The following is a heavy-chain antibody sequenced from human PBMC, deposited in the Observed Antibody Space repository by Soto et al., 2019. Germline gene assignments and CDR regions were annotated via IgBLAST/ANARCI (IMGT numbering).Heavy chain of an antibody. J-gene: IGHJ4*02. V-gene: IGHV4-59*11. Sequence: SETLSLTCTVSGGSISSHYWSWIRQPPGKGLEWIGYIYYSGSTNYNASLKGRVTISVDTSKNQFSLKLRSVTAADTAVYFCARGGWSLDFWGRGTLVTVSS. CDR1: GGSISSHY. CDR3: ARGGWSLDF. D-gene: IGHD6-19*01. CDR2: IYYSGST.